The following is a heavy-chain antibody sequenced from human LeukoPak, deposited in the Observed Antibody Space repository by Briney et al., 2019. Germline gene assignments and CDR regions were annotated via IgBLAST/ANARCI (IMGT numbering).Heavy chain of an antibody. V-gene: IGHV4-59*01. Sequence: SETLSLTCTVSGGSISSYYWSWIRQPPGKGLEWIGYIYYGGSTNYNPSLKSRVTISVDTSKNQFSLKLSSVTAADTAVYYCARASYYYGSGVWDYYYYYGMDVWGKGTTVTVSS. CDR3: ARASYYYGSGVWDYYYYYGMDV. J-gene: IGHJ6*04. CDR2: IYYGGST. D-gene: IGHD3-10*01. CDR1: GGSISSYY.